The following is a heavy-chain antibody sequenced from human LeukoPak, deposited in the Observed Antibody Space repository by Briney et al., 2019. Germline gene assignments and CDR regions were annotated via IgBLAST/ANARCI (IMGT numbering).Heavy chain of an antibody. V-gene: IGHV3-7*01. CDR3: AKVSGDSSGNDAFDI. CDR1: GFTFSSYW. J-gene: IGHJ3*02. CDR2: IKQDGSEK. D-gene: IGHD3-22*01. Sequence: GGSLRLSCAASGFTFSSYWMSWVRQAPGKGLEWVANIKQDGSEKYYVDSVKGRFTISRDNSKNTLYLQMNSLRAEDTAVYHCAKVSGDSSGNDAFDIWGQGTMVTVSS.